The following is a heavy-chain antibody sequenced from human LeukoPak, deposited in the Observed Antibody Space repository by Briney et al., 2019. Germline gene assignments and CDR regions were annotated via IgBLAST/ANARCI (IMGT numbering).Heavy chain of an antibody. V-gene: IGHV4-30-4*01. J-gene: IGHJ4*02. CDR2: IYYSGST. Sequence: PSETLSLTCTVSGGSISSGDYYWSWLRQPPGKGLEWIGYIYYSGSTYYNPSLKSRVTISVDTSKNQFSLKLSSVTAADTAVYYCARERPVVTFDYWGQGTLVTVSS. D-gene: IGHD4-23*01. CDR3: ARERPVVTFDY. CDR1: GGSISSGDYY.